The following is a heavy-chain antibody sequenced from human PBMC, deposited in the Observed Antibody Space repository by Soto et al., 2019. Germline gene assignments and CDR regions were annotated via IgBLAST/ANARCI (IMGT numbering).Heavy chain of an antibody. Sequence: SSETLSLTCSVSGGSISSYYWSWIRQPPGKGLEWIGYIYYSGSTNYNPSLKSRVTISVDTSKNQFSLKLSSVTAADTAVYYCARRYGGNFDYWGQGTLVTVS. CDR1: GGSISSYY. V-gene: IGHV4-59*01. CDR3: ARRYGGNFDY. J-gene: IGHJ4*02. CDR2: IYYSGST. D-gene: IGHD3-16*01.